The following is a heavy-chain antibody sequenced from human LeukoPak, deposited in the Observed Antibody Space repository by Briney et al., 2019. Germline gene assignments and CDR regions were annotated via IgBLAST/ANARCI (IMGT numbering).Heavy chain of an antibody. J-gene: IGHJ5*02. V-gene: IGHV3-23*01. D-gene: IGHD3-10*01. CDR3: AKLGFGEFYNWFDP. Sequence: GGSLRLSRAASGFTFSSYAMSWVRQAPGKGLEWVSAISGSGGSTYYADSVKGRFTISRDNSKNTLYLQMNSLRAEDTAVYYCAKLGFGEFYNWFDPWGQGTLVTVSS. CDR1: GFTFSSYA. CDR2: ISGSGGST.